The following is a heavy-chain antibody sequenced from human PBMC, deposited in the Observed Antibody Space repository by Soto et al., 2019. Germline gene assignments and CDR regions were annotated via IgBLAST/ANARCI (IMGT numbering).Heavy chain of an antibody. CDR2: IKEDGSVK. CDR3: ARDVSSVYASILDD. Sequence: DGQLVESGGGLVQAGGSLRLTCEGFGLTFSPYWMTWVRQAPGKGLEWVASIKEDGSVKNYADSVKGRFTVARDNVKRAMFLQMTSVRAHHTDVYFRARDVSSVYASILDDLGRGAPVTVSS. V-gene: IGHV3-7*03. CDR1: GLTFSPYW. J-gene: IGHJ4*02. D-gene: IGHD3-3*01.